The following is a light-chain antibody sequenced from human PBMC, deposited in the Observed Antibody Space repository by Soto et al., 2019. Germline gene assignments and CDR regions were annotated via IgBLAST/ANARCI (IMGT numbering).Light chain of an antibody. CDR1: QSVGGN. CDR2: GTS. CDR3: QQYHDWPPLT. V-gene: IGKV3-15*01. Sequence: DIVMTQSPATLSVSPGERVTLSCRASQSVGGNVAWYQQRPGQAPRLLISGTSTRASGIPARFSGSVSGTEFTLNISSLQSEDFAVYHCQQYHDWPPLTFGGGTTVEIK. J-gene: IGKJ4*01.